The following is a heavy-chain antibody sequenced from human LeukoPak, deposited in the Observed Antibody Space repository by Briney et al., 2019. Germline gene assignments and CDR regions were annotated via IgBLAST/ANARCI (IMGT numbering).Heavy chain of an antibody. J-gene: IGHJ3*02. CDR3: ATNRGYPDAFDI. D-gene: IGHD5-12*01. Sequence: SETLSLTCTVSGGSISSYYWSWIRQPAGKGLEWIGRIYTSGSTNCNPSLKSRVTMSVDTSKNQFSLKLSSVTAADTAVYYCATNRGYPDAFDIWGQGTMVTVSS. CDR1: GGSISSYY. CDR2: IYTSGST. V-gene: IGHV4-4*07.